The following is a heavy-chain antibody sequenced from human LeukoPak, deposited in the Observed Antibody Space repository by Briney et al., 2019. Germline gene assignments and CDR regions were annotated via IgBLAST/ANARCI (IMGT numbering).Heavy chain of an antibody. J-gene: IGHJ4*02. CDR2: INHSGST. CDR3: ARDGELGTFDY. V-gene: IGHV4-59*01. Sequence: SETLSLTCTVSGGSISSYYWSWIRQPPGKGLEWIGEINHSGSTNYNPSLKSRVTISVDTSKNQFSLKLSSVTAADTAVYYCARDGELGTFDYWGQGTLVTVSS. D-gene: IGHD7-27*01. CDR1: GGSISSYY.